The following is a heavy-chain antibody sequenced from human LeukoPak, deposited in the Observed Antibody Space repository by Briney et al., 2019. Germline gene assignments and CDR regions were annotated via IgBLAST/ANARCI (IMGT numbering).Heavy chain of an antibody. D-gene: IGHD6-25*01. V-gene: IGHV4-39*02. J-gene: IGHJ4*02. CDR2: VYYGRSP. CDR3: ARSSGTGTFSY. Sequence: SETLSLTCTVSGGSISGSSYYWGWIRQPPGKGLEWIGSVYYGRSPYFNPSLESRATISVDTSKNHFSLKMSSVTAADTAVYYCARSSGTGTFSYWGQGTLVTVSS. CDR1: GGSISGSSYY.